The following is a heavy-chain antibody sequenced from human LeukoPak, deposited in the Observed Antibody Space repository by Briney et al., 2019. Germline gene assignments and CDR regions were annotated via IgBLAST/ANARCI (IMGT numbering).Heavy chain of an antibody. D-gene: IGHD1-26*01. CDR1: GGSINNYY. V-gene: IGHV4-59*01. CDR3: ARNPPGIRQNAFDI. Sequence: KPSETLSLTCTVSGGSINNYYWNWVRQPPGKGLEWIGYIYNSGSTSGSTNYNPSLKSRVTISGDASKYQFSLKLTSVTAADTAVYYCARNPPGIRQNAFDIWGQGAMVTVSS. CDR2: IYNSGSTSGST. J-gene: IGHJ3*02.